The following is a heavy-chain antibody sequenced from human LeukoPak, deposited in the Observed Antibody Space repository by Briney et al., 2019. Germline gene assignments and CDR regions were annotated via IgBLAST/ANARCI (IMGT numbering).Heavy chain of an antibody. CDR3: ARGYCSSTSCSLDY. CDR2: IYTSGST. V-gene: IGHV4-4*07. Sequence: GSLRLSCAASGFAFSNYAMSWIRQPAGKGLEWIGRIYTSGSTNYNPSLKSRVTISVDTSKNQFSLKLSSVTAADTAVYYCARGYCSSTSCSLDYRGQGTLVTVSS. CDR1: GFAFSNYA. J-gene: IGHJ4*02. D-gene: IGHD2-2*01.